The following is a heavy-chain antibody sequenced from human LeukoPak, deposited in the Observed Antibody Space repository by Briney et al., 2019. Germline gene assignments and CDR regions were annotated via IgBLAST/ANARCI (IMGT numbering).Heavy chain of an antibody. Sequence: GGSLRLSCAASGFTFSSYGMHWVRQAPGKGLEWVAFIRYDGSNKYYADSVKGRFTISRDNAKNSLYLQMNSLRAEDTAVYYCARDLSGSYFGYYYYYMDVWGKGTTVTVSS. CDR3: ARDLSGSYFGYYYYYMDV. J-gene: IGHJ6*03. V-gene: IGHV3-30*02. D-gene: IGHD1-26*01. CDR2: IRYDGSNK. CDR1: GFTFSSYG.